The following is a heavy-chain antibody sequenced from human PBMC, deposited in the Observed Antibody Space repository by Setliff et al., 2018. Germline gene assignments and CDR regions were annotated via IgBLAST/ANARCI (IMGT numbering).Heavy chain of an antibody. CDR2: MSGSGGSI. D-gene: IGHD1-1*01. Sequence: PGGSLRLSCAASGFNLGSYWMHWVRQAPGKGLVWVSRMSGSGGSINYADSVKGRFTISRDNSKNTLYLQMDSLRDDDTAVYYCAKPTQGQLALGAWGQGTLVTVSS. CDR3: AKPTQGQLALGA. J-gene: IGHJ5*02. V-gene: IGHV3-23*01. CDR1: GFNLGSYW.